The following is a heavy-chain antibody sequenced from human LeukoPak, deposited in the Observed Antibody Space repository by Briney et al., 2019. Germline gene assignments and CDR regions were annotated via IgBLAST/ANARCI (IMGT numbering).Heavy chain of an antibody. Sequence: GASVKVSCKASGYTFTSYYMYWVRQAPGQGLEWMGIINPNRGSTSYAQKFQGRVTMTRDMSTSTVYMELGSLRSEDTAVYYCATGGHVRVYDSSAYYGHYWGQGTLVTVSS. J-gene: IGHJ4*02. CDR3: ATGGHVRVYDSSAYYGHY. D-gene: IGHD3-22*01. CDR1: GYTFTSYY. V-gene: IGHV1-46*01. CDR2: INPNRGST.